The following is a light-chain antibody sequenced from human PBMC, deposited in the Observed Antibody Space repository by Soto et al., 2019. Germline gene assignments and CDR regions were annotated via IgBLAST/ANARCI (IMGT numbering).Light chain of an antibody. CDR1: QSVTNNF. CDR2: DAS. J-gene: IGKJ2*01. CDR3: QQYGRSPGYT. V-gene: IGKV3-20*01. Sequence: EIVLTQSPGTLSLSPGERATLSCRASQSVTNNFLAWYRQKPGQAPSLLIYDASTRATGIPDRFSASGSGTDFTLTISRLEPEDFAVYYCQQYGRSPGYTFGQGTKLEIK.